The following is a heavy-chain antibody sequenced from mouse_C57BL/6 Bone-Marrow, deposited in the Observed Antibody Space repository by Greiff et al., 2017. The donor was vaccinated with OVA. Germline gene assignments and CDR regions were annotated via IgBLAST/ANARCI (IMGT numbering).Heavy chain of an antibody. Sequence: QVQLQQPGAELVKPGASVKLSCKASGYTFTSYWMQWVKQRPGQGLEWIGEIDPSDSYTNYNQKFKGKATLTVDTSSSTAYMQLSSLTSEYSAVYYCARRDGYDGGYAMDYWGQGTSVTVSS. V-gene: IGHV1-50*01. J-gene: IGHJ4*01. CDR1: GYTFTSYW. D-gene: IGHD2-2*01. CDR2: IDPSDSYT. CDR3: ARRDGYDGGYAMDY.